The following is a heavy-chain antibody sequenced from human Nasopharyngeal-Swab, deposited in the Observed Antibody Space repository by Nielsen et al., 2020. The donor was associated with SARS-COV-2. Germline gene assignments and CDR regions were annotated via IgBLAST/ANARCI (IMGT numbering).Heavy chain of an antibody. CDR2: IWHDGSNK. D-gene: IGHD6-13*01. V-gene: IGHV3-33*01. CDR3: ARDLIDGIAEFDP. Sequence: VRQAPGKGLEWVGLIWHDGSNKYYADSVKGRFTISRDSSKNTLYLQMNSLRAEDTAVYYCARDLIDGIAEFDPWGQGTLVTVSS. J-gene: IGHJ5*02.